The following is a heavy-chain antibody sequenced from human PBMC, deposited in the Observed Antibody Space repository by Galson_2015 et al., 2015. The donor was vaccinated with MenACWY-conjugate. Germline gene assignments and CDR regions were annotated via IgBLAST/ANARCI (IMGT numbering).Heavy chain of an antibody. V-gene: IGHV1-58*01. J-gene: IGHJ4*02. Sequence: SVKVSCKASGYTFSRSTSAVQWVRQARGQRLEWIGWIVVGSDVTSYADKFQDRVTITRDMSTNTVYMELSSLRSEDTAVYFCAADLPLDRGVDFDYWGQGTLVTVSS. D-gene: IGHD3-10*01. CDR3: AADLPLDRGVDFDY. CDR2: IVVGSDVT. CDR1: GYTFSRSTSA.